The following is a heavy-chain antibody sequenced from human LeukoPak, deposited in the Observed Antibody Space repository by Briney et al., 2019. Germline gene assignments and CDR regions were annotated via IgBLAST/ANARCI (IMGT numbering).Heavy chain of an antibody. J-gene: IGHJ4*02. CDR1: GGSISSSRYY. CDR3: ATGYYSSSAVAANFDY. D-gene: IGHD6-6*01. CDR2: IYYSGST. Sequence: SETLSLTCTVSGGSISSSRYYWGWIRQPPGKGLEWIGSIYYSGSTYYNPSLKSRVTISVDTSKNQFSLKLNSVTATDTAVYYCATGYYSSSAVAANFDYWGQGTLVTVSS. V-gene: IGHV4-39*01.